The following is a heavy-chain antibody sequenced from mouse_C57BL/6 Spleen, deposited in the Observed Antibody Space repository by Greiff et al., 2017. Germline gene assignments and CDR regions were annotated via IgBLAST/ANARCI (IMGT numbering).Heavy chain of an antibody. Sequence: VQLKQSGPELVKPGASVKMSCKASGYTFTDYNMHWVKQSHGKSLEWIGYINPNNGGTSYNQKFKGKATLTVNKSSSTAYMELRSRTSEDSAVYYCYYYGSSYDWYFDVWGTGTTVTVSS. CDR3: YYYGSSYDWYFDV. J-gene: IGHJ1*03. CDR2: INPNNGGT. V-gene: IGHV1-22*01. D-gene: IGHD1-1*01. CDR1: GYTFTDYN.